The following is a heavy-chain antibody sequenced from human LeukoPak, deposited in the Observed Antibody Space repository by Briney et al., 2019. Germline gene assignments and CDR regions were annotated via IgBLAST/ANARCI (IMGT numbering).Heavy chain of an antibody. CDR3: ARDSRGGWFGGDYYYYYGMDV. J-gene: IGHJ6*02. V-gene: IGHV1-69*13. D-gene: IGHD3-10*01. Sequence: ASVKVSCKASGGTFSSYAISWVRQAPGQGLEWMGGIIPIFGTANYAQKFQGRVTITADESTSTAYMELSSLRSEDTAVYYCARDSRGGWFGGDYYYYYGMDVWGQGTTVTVSS. CDR2: IIPIFGTA. CDR1: GGTFSSYA.